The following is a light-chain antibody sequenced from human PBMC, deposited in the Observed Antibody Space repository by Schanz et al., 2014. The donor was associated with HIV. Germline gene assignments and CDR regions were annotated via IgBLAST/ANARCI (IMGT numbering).Light chain of an antibody. J-gene: IGKJ1*01. CDR3: QQSYSLPRT. CDR1: QSISSY. V-gene: IGKV1-39*01. CDR2: AAS. Sequence: DIQMTQSPSSLSASVGDRVTITCRASQSISSYLNWYQQKPGKAPKLLIYAASSLQSGVPSRFSGSGSGTDFTLTISSLQPEDFATYYCQQSYSLPRTFGQGTKGAIK.